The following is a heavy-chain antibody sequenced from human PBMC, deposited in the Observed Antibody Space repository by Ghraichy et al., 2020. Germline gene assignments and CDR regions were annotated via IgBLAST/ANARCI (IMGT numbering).Heavy chain of an antibody. J-gene: IGHJ5*02. CDR3: ARGYLGYYYGSGSYYNGFDP. V-gene: IGHV4-34*01. CDR2: INHSGST. Sequence: SQTLSLTCAVYGGSFSGYYWSWIRQPPGKGLEWIGEINHSGSTNYNPSLKSRVTISVDTSKNQFSLKLSSVTAADTAVYYCARGYLGYYYGSGSYYNGFDPWDQGTLVTVSS. CDR1: GGSFSGYY. D-gene: IGHD3-10*01.